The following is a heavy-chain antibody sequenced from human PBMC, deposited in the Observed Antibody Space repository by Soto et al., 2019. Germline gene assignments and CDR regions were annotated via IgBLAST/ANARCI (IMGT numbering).Heavy chain of an antibody. Sequence: PSETLSLTCTVSGGSISSRNNYWGWIRQSPGKGLEWIGSIYFSGTTYYNPSLESRVTISVDTSKNQFSLRLSSVTAADTAIYYCARHTADILTGYSPNWLDRWGPGTLVTVSS. J-gene: IGHJ5*02. V-gene: IGHV4-39*01. CDR2: IYFSGTT. D-gene: IGHD3-9*01. CDR1: GGSISSRNNY. CDR3: ARHTADILTGYSPNWLDR.